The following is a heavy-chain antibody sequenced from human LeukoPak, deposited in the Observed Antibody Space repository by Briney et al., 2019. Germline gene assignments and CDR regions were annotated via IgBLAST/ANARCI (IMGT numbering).Heavy chain of an antibody. Sequence: PSETLSLTCAVYGGSFSGYYRSWIRQPPGKGLEWIGEINHSGSTNYNPSLKSRVTISVDTSKNQFSLKLSSVTAADTAVYYCARTILVGASDYWGRGTLVAVSS. J-gene: IGHJ4*02. CDR1: GGSFSGYY. D-gene: IGHD1-26*01. V-gene: IGHV4-34*01. CDR3: ARTILVGASDY. CDR2: INHSGST.